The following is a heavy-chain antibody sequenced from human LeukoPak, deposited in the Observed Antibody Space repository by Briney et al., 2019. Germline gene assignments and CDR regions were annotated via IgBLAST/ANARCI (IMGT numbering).Heavy chain of an antibody. CDR1: GFTFSSYW. V-gene: IGHV3-74*01. CDR2: INSDGSST. D-gene: IGHD6-19*01. CDR3: ARDHLSSGSSPDYYYYYYMDV. Sequence: GGSLRLSCAASGFTFSSYWMHWVRQAPGKGLVWVSRINSDGSSTSYADSVKGRFTISRDNAKNTLYLQMNSLRAEDTAVYYCARDHLSSGSSPDYYYYYYMDVWGKGTTVT. J-gene: IGHJ6*03.